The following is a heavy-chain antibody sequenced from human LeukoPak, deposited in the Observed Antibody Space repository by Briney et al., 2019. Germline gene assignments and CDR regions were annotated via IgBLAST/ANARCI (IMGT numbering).Heavy chain of an antibody. Sequence: SETLSLTCAVSGYSISSGYYWGWIRQPPGKGLEWIGSIYHSGSTYYNPSLKSRVTISVDTSKNQFSLKLSSVTAADTAVYYCARGRYYGSGSPKSIWFDPWGQGTLVTVSS. CDR2: IYHSGST. D-gene: IGHD3-10*01. CDR1: GYSISSGYY. J-gene: IGHJ5*02. V-gene: IGHV4-38-2*01. CDR3: ARGRYYGSGSPKSIWFDP.